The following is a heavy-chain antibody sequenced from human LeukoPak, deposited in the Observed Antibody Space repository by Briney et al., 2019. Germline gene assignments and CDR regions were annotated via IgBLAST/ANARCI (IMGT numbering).Heavy chain of an antibody. Sequence: PSETLSLTCTVSGXSISSYFWNWIRQPPGKGLEWIGYIYYSGSTNYNPSLKSRVTISIDTSKNQFSLKLSSVTAADTAVYYCARRAYSSGYYFFDYWGQGTLVTVSS. CDR1: GXSISSYF. CDR3: ARRAYSSGYYFFDY. CDR2: IYYSGST. D-gene: IGHD3-22*01. V-gene: IGHV4-59*01. J-gene: IGHJ4*02.